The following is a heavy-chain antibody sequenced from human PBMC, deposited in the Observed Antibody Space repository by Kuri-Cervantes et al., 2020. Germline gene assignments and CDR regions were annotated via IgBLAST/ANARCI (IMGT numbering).Heavy chain of an antibody. D-gene: IGHD2-15*01. CDR1: GGSFSGYY. CDR2: INHSGST. J-gene: IGHJ3*02. Sequence: SETLSLTCAVYGGSFSGYYWSWIRQPPGKGLEWIGEINHSGSTNYNPSLKSRVTISVDKSKNQFSLKLSPVTAADTAAYYCARGGGSDIVVVVAAIFSESGAFDIWGQGTMVTVSS. V-gene: IGHV4-34*01. CDR3: ARGGGSDIVVVVAAIFSESGAFDI.